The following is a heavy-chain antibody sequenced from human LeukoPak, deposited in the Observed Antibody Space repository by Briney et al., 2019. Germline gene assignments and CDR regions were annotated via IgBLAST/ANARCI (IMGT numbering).Heavy chain of an antibody. J-gene: IGHJ5*02. CDR1: GGSISSTNYY. V-gene: IGHV4-39*07. Sequence: SETLSLTCSVSGGSISSTNYYWAWIRQPPEKGLEWIGSIHYTGTTYYSASLKSRVTISVDTSKNQFSLNLPSVTAADTAVYYCARDSKYDSSGHAPWGQGILVTVSS. CDR2: IHYTGTT. D-gene: IGHD3-22*01. CDR3: ARDSKYDSSGHAP.